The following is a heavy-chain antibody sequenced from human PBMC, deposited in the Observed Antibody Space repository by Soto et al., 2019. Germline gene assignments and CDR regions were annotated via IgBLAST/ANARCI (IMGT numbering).Heavy chain of an antibody. V-gene: IGHV3-23*01. CDR3: AKDRRGYSGYDEY. Sequence: PGGSLRLSCAASGFTFSSYAMIWVRQAPGKGLEWVSAISGSGGSTYYADSVKGRFTISRDNSKNTLYLQMNSLRAEDTAVYYCAKDRRGYSGYDEYWGQGTLVTVSS. J-gene: IGHJ4*02. CDR1: GFTFSSYA. CDR2: ISGSGGST. D-gene: IGHD5-12*01.